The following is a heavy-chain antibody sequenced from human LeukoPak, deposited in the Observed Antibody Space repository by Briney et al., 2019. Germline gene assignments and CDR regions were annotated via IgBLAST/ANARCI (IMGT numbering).Heavy chain of an antibody. D-gene: IGHD6-13*01. CDR3: ARFISSSWYFDY. CDR1: GFTFSSYS. Sequence: GGSLRLSCAASGFTFSSYSMNWVRQAPGKGLEWVSYISSSSSYIYYADSVKGRFTISRDNAENSLYLQMNSLRAEDTAVYSCARFISSSWYFDYWGQGTLVTVSS. J-gene: IGHJ4*02. V-gene: IGHV3-21*05. CDR2: ISSSSSYI.